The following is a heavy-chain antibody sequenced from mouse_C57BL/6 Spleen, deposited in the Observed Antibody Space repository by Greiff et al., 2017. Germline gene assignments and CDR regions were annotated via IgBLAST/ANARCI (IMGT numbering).Heavy chain of an antibody. CDR2: IYPGSGNT. CDR1: GYTFTDYY. Sequence: QVQLKESGAELVRPGASVKLSCKASGYTFTDYYINWVKQRPGQGLEWIARIYPGSGNTYYNEKFKGKATLTAEKSSSTAYMQLSSLTSEDSAVYFCARSGDSWFAYWGQGTLVTVSA. V-gene: IGHV1-76*01. CDR3: ARSGDSWFAY. J-gene: IGHJ3*01. D-gene: IGHD3-2*02.